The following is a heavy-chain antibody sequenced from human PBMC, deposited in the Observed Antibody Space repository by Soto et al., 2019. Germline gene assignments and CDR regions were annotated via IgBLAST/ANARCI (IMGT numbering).Heavy chain of an antibody. J-gene: IGHJ4*02. CDR1: GGSISSYY. Sequence: NPSETLSLTCTVSGGSISSYYWSWIRQPPGKGLEWIGYIYYSGSTNYNPSLKSRVTISVDTSKNQFSLKLSSVTAADTAVYYCARDLDLGHLDYWGQGTLVTVSS. V-gene: IGHV4-59*01. CDR3: ARDLDLGHLDY. CDR2: IYYSGST. D-gene: IGHD3-9*01.